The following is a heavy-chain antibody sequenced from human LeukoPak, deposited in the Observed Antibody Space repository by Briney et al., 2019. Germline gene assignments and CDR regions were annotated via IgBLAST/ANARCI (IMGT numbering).Heavy chain of an antibody. J-gene: IGHJ4*02. CDR3: ARVPYSISSMDY. Sequence: GEPLKISCKSSGYTFSNYWIGWVRQMPGKGLEWMGIIYPGDSDTRYSPSFEGQVSISADKSISTACLQWSSLKASDTAMYYCARVPYSISSMDYWGQGTLVTVSS. CDR2: IYPGDSDT. CDR1: GYTFSNYW. D-gene: IGHD6-6*01. V-gene: IGHV5-51*01.